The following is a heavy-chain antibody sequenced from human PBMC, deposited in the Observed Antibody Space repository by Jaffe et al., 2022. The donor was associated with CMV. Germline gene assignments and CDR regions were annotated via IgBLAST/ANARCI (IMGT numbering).Heavy chain of an antibody. V-gene: IGHV4-39*01. CDR1: GGSISSSSYY. D-gene: IGHD2-15*01. CDR3: ARLGWASYFDY. J-gene: IGHJ4*02. Sequence: QLQLQESGPGLVKPSETLSLTCTVSGGSISSSSYYWGWIRQPPGKGLEWIGSIYYSGSTYYNPSLKSRVTISVDTSKNQFSLKLSSVTAADTAVYYCARLGWASYFDYWGQGTLVTVSS. CDR2: IYYSGST.